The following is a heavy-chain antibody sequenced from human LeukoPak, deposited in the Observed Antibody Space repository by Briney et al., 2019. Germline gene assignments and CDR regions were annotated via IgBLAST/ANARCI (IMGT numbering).Heavy chain of an antibody. D-gene: IGHD7-27*01. V-gene: IGHV1-18*01. CDR3: AREALNWAALKYFDL. Sequence: GASVKVSCKASGYTFTNYVLSWVRQAPGQGLEWMGWISPYNGNANYAQKFQGRVTIHTDTSTSTAYMELTSLSSDDTTIFYCAREALNWAALKYFDLWGQGTLVTVSS. CDR2: ISPYNGNA. CDR1: GYTFTNYV. J-gene: IGHJ2*01.